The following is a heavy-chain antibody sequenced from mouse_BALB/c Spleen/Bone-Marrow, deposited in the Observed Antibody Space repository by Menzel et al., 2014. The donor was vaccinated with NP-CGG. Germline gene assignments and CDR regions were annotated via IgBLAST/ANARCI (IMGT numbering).Heavy chain of an antibody. CDR2: INPESRTI. D-gene: IGHD1-2*01. CDR3: SRLDYYGYLSY. Sequence: DVHLVESGGGLVQPGGSLKLSCAASGFDFSRYWMSWVRQAPGKGLEWIGEINPESRTINYSPSLKDKFIISRDNAKNTLFLRLNKVRSEATALYYCSRLDYYGYLSYWGQGTTLTVSS. V-gene: IGHV4-1*02. J-gene: IGHJ2*01. CDR1: GFDFSRYW.